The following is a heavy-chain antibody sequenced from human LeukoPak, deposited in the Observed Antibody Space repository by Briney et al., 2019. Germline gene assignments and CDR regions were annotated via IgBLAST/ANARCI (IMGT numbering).Heavy chain of an antibody. CDR1: GYTFTSYY. CDR3: ARDRSPRHYYDTSDYHGAAHY. V-gene: IGHV1-46*01. J-gene: IGHJ4*02. D-gene: IGHD3-22*01. Sequence: ASVKVSCKASGYTFTSYYMHWVRQAPGQGLEWMEIINPSGGSTSYAQKFQGRVTMTTDTSTSTAYMELRSLRSDDTAMYYCARDRSPRHYYDTSDYHGAAHYWGQGTLVTVSS. CDR2: INPSGGST.